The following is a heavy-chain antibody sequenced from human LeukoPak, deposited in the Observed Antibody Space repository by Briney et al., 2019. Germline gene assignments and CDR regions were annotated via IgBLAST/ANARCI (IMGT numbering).Heavy chain of an antibody. D-gene: IGHD4-23*01. CDR1: GFAFSSYS. J-gene: IGHJ4*02. V-gene: IGHV3-48*04. Sequence: GGSLRLSCAASGFAFSSYSMNWVRQAPGKGLAWVSHISSSSSTIYYADSVKGRFTISRDNAKNSLYLQMNSLRAEDTAVYYCARGYTVVTRDHFDYWGQGTLVTVSS. CDR3: ARGYTVVTRDHFDY. CDR2: ISSSSSTI.